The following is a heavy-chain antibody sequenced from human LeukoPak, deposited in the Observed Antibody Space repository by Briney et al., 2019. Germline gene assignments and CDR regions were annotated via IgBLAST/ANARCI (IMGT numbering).Heavy chain of an antibody. Sequence: ASVKVPCKASGYTFTSYGISWVRQAPGQGLEWMGWISAYNGNTNYAQKLQGRVTMTTDTSTSTAYMELRSLRSDDTAVYYCARLLTTVDYDAFDIWGQGTMVTVSS. CDR2: ISAYNGNT. V-gene: IGHV1-18*01. J-gene: IGHJ3*02. CDR3: ARLLTTVDYDAFDI. CDR1: GYTFTSYG. D-gene: IGHD4-17*01.